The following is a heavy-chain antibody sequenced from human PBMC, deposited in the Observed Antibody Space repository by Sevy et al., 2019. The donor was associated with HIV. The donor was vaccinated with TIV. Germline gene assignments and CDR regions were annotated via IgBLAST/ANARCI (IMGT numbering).Heavy chain of an antibody. J-gene: IGHJ4*02. CDR1: GFTLSIYW. CDR3: VRGSTGTFGH. V-gene: IGHV3-74*01. CDR2: INSDGKIK. Sequence: GGSLRLSCAASGFTLSIYWMHWGRQVPGKGLVWVSHINSDGKIKRYADSVEGRFTISRDNAEKTVYLQMNSLRADDTAVYYCVRGSTGTFGHWGQGTLVTVSS. D-gene: IGHD3-9*01.